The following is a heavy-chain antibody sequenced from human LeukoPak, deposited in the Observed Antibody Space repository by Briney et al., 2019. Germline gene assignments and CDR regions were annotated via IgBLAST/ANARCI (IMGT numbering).Heavy chain of an antibody. V-gene: IGHV5-51*01. CDR2: IYPGDSDT. Sequence: GESLKISCKGSGYSFSSYWIGWVRQMPGKGLEWMGIIYPGDSDTRYSPSFQGQVTISADKSISTAYLQWSSLKASDTDMYYCARRLAVAGSMYFDYWGQGTLVTVSS. J-gene: IGHJ4*02. CDR1: GYSFSSYW. CDR3: ARRLAVAGSMYFDY. D-gene: IGHD6-19*01.